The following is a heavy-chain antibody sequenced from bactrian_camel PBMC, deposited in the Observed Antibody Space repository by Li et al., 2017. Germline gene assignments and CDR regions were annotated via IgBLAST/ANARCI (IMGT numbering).Heavy chain of an antibody. D-gene: IGHD2*01. CDR1: GYTRGDWC. CDR3: AAEGLEAYCGGNY. Sequence: HVQLVESGGGSVQAGGSLSLSCVASGYTRGDWCMAWFRQGPGKRREGVATLGNDGSIDYASSVKGRFTISQDIAKNTAYLEMRDLRPEGTAMYYCAAEGLEAYCGGNYWGQGTQVTVS. V-gene: IGHV3S56*01. CDR2: LGNDGSI. J-gene: IGHJ4*01.